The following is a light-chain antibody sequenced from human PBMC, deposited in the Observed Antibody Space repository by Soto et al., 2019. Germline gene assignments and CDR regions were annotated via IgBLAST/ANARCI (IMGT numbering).Light chain of an antibody. CDR1: SSDVGGYNS. CDR2: NVS. Sequence: QSALTQPASVSGSPGQSITISCTGTSSDVGGYNSVSWYQQHPGKAPKLMIYNVSNQPSGVSNRFSGSKSGNTASLTISGLQAEDEADYYCSSYTSSSTYVFGTGTKVTV. J-gene: IGLJ1*01. CDR3: SSYTSSSTYV. V-gene: IGLV2-14*01.